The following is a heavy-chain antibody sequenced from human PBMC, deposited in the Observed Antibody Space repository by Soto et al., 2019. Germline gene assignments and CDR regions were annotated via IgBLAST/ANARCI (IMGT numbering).Heavy chain of an antibody. CDR2: IMPIFRAP. D-gene: IGHD2-15*01. V-gene: IGHV1-69*13. CDR3: ASWLKGPDIGNYYYGMDV. CDR1: GGAFSDYA. Sequence: ASVKVSCKASGGAFSDYAFSWVRQAPGQGLEWLGGIMPIFRAPDYAQKFQGRVTITADEFTRTAYMEMNSLRSEDTAVYYCASWLKGPDIGNYYYGMDVRGQGTTVTVSS. J-gene: IGHJ6*02.